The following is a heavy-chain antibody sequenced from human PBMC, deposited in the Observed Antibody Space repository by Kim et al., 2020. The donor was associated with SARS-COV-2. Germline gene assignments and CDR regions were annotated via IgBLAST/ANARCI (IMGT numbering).Heavy chain of an antibody. CDR2: IYYSGST. Sequence: SETLSLTCTVSGGSISSYYWSWIRQPPGKGLEWIGYIYYSGSTNYNPSLKSRVTISVDTSKNQFSLKLSSVTAADTAVYYCARDRSAAWSAQSYYGMDVWGQGTTVTVSS. CDR1: GGSISSYY. D-gene: IGHD2-8*02. V-gene: IGHV4-59*13. J-gene: IGHJ6*02. CDR3: ARDRSAAWSAQSYYGMDV.